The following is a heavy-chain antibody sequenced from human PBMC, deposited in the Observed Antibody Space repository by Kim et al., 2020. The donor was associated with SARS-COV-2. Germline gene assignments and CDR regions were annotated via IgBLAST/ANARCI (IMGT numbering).Heavy chain of an antibody. J-gene: IGHJ5*02. Sequence: YYPGSVKGRFTISRENAKNSLYLQMNSLRAGDTAVYYCARASRRGGWFDPWGQGTLVTVSS. V-gene: IGHV3-13*01. D-gene: IGHD2-15*01. CDR3: ARASRRGGWFDP.